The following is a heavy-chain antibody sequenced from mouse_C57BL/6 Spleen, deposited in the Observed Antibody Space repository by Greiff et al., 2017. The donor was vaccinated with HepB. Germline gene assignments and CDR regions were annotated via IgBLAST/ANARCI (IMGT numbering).Heavy chain of an antibody. CDR3: TRDYGSSYEDY. Sequence: VQLQQSGAELVRPGASVKLSCTASGFNIKDDYMHWVKQRPEQGLEWIGWIDPENGDTEYASKFQGKATITADTSSNTAYLQLSSLTSEDTAVYYCTRDYGSSYEDYWGQGTTLTVSS. CDR1: GFNIKDDY. J-gene: IGHJ2*01. CDR2: IDPENGDT. D-gene: IGHD1-1*01. V-gene: IGHV14-4*01.